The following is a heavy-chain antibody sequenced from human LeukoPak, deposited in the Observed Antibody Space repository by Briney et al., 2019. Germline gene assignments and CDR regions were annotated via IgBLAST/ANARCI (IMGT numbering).Heavy chain of an antibody. D-gene: IGHD3-10*01. CDR2: ISYDGSNK. V-gene: IGHV3-30*04. Sequence: PGRSLRLSCTASGFTFSSYAMHWVRQAPGKGLEWVAVISYDGSNKYYADSVKGRFTISRDNSKNTLYLQMNSLRAEDTAVYYCARGVRGDDVYYYMDVWGKGTTVTVSS. J-gene: IGHJ6*03. CDR3: ARGVRGDDVYYYMDV. CDR1: GFTFSSYA.